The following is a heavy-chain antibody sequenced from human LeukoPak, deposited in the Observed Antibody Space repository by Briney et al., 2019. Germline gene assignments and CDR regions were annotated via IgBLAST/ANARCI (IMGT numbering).Heavy chain of an antibody. CDR1: GFTFSSYG. CDR2: ISGRTGAT. V-gene: IGHV3-23*01. J-gene: IGHJ4*02. Sequence: GGSLRLSCAASGFTFSSYGMYWVRQAPGKGLEWVSAISGRTGATYYADSEKGRFTISRDNSKSTLYLQMDSLRAEDTAVYYCAKCGNSGCHLIDYWGQGTLVTVSS. D-gene: IGHD5-12*01. CDR3: AKCGNSGCHLIDY.